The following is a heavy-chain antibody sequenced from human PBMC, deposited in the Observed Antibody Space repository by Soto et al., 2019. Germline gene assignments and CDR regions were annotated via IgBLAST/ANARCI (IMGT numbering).Heavy chain of an antibody. CDR1: GFTVRGSA. J-gene: IGHJ6*02. Sequence: EVPLVESGGGLVQPGRSLRLSCAASGFTVRGSAMHWVRQVKGGGLEWVAGIYGSGAVGYVGAVRGRFTISRDVAKTSLHLQMNSLPSADTALYYCVGEILSGGADVWGHGTKVTVSS. V-gene: IGHV3-9*01. CDR2: IYGSGAV. CDR3: VGEILSGGADV. D-gene: IGHD3-10*01.